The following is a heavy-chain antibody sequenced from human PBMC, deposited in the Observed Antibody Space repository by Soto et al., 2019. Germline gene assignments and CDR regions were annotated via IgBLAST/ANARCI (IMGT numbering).Heavy chain of an antibody. V-gene: IGHV4-39*01. CDR1: GGSIRSISYY. Sequence: SETLPLTCTVSGGSIRSISYYCGWIRQPPGKGLEWIGSIYYSGSTYYNPSLKSRVTISVDTSKNQFSLKLSSVTAADTVVYYCASGGITIFGVVIKFDYWGQGTLVTVSS. D-gene: IGHD3-3*01. J-gene: IGHJ4*02. CDR2: IYYSGST. CDR3: ASGGITIFGVVIKFDY.